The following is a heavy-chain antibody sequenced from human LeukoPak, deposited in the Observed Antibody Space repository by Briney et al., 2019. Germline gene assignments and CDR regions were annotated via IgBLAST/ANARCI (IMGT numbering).Heavy chain of an antibody. V-gene: IGHV3-15*07. D-gene: IGHD2-21*01. CDR1: GFPFDDFA. CDR3: ITPLPYSAQ. J-gene: IGHJ4*02. Sequence: PGGSLRLSCAASGFPFDDFAMHWVRQAPGKGLEWVGRIKPKTDGETTEYAAPVKDRFSISRDDSKSMMYLQMNSLKTEDTAVYYCITPLPYSAQGGQGTLVTVSS. CDR2: IKPKTDGETT.